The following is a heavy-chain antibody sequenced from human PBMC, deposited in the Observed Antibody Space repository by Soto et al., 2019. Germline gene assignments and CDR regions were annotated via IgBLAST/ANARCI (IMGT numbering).Heavy chain of an antibody. CDR1: GGTFSSYT. Sequence: QVQLVQSGAEVKKPGSSVKVSCKASGGTFSSYTISWVRQAPGQGLEWMGRIIPILGIANYAQKFQGRVTITADKATSTAGLELSSLRYEDTAVYYGARVSGYDPYSFDYWGQGTLVTVSS. D-gene: IGHD5-12*01. V-gene: IGHV1-69*02. CDR2: IIPILGIA. CDR3: ARVSGYDPYSFDY. J-gene: IGHJ4*02.